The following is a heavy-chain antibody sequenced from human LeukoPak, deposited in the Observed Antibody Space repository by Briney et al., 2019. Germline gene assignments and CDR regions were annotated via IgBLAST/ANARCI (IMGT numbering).Heavy chain of an antibody. J-gene: IGHJ4*02. CDR3: ARRGGGYVDF. CDR2: IYPADSDA. D-gene: IGHD2-15*01. V-gene: IGHV5-51*01. CDR1: GYSFATYW. Sequence: GESLKISCKGSGYSFATYWIGWVRQMPGKGLEWMGIIYPADSDARYSPSFQGQVTLSADKSISTAYLQWGSLKASDTAMYYCARRGGGYVDFWGQGTLVTVSS.